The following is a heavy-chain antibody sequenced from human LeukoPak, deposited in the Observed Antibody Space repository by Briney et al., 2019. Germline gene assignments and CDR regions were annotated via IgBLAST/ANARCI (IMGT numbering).Heavy chain of an antibody. V-gene: IGHV3-9*01. CDR3: AKDRWTIFGVSSGVGWFDP. CDR2: ISSNSDAV. Sequence: PGGSLRLSCAASGFTFDDYAMHWVRQRPGKGLEWVSCISSNSDAVAYADSLKGRFTISRDNAKNSLYLQMNSLRDEDTAFYYCAKDRWTIFGVSSGVGWFDPWGQGTLVSVSS. J-gene: IGHJ5*02. CDR1: GFTFDDYA. D-gene: IGHD3-3*01.